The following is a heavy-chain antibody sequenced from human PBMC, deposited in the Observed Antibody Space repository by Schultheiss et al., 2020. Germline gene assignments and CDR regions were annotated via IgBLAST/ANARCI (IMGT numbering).Heavy chain of an antibody. CDR2: INSDGSST. D-gene: IGHD2-2*01. CDR3: ARGCSSTSCFDY. V-gene: IGHV3-74*01. CDR1: GFTVSRNY. Sequence: GESLKISCAASGFTVSRNYMNWVRQAPGKGLVWVSRINSDGSSTSYADSVKGRFTISRDNAKNSLYLQMNSLRDEDTAVYYCARGCSSTSCFDYWGQGTLVTVSS. J-gene: IGHJ4*02.